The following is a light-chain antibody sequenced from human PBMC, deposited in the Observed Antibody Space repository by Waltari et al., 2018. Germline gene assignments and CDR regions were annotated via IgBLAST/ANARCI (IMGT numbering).Light chain of an antibody. CDR2: GAS. Sequence: EIVLTQSPGTLSLSPGERATLSCRRSQSVSSNYLAWYQQEPGQAPSLLVYGASSRATGISDRFGGSGSGTDFTLTISRLEAGDFAVYYCQQYGYSPRTFGQGTKVEIK. CDR1: QSVSSNY. V-gene: IGKV3-20*01. J-gene: IGKJ1*01. CDR3: QQYGYSPRT.